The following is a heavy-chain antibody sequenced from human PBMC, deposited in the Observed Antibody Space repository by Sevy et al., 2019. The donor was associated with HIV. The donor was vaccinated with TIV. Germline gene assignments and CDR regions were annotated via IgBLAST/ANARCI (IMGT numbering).Heavy chain of an antibody. J-gene: IGHJ4*02. CDR3: AQEVRIVVVVAAGTAFDY. Sequence: GGSLRLSCAASGFTFSSYGMHWVRQAPGKGLEWVAVISYDGSNKYYADSVKGRFTISRDNSKNTLYLQMNSLRAEDTAVYYCAQEVRIVVVVAAGTAFDYWGQGTLVTVSS. V-gene: IGHV3-30*18. CDR1: GFTFSSYG. CDR2: ISYDGSNK. D-gene: IGHD2-15*01.